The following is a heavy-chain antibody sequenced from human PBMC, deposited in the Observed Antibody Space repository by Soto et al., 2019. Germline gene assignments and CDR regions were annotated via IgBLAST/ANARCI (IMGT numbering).Heavy chain of an antibody. Sequence: EVQLLESGGGLVQPGGSLRLSCAASGFTFSSYGMGWVRQAPGKGLEFVSAISNGGTDTYYADSVKGRFTISRDNSKNTLYLQMNSLRAEDTAVYYCAKEMGAAKPFDYWGQGTLVTVSS. V-gene: IGHV3-23*01. J-gene: IGHJ4*02. CDR3: AKEMGAAKPFDY. CDR1: GFTFSSYG. D-gene: IGHD1-26*01. CDR2: ISNGGTDT.